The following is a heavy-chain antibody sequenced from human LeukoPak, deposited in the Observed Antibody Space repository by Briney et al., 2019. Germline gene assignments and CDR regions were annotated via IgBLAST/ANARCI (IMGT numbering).Heavy chain of an antibody. V-gene: IGHV1-58*02. D-gene: IGHD6-13*01. CDR1: GLTFRTSA. J-gene: IGHJ4*02. CDR3: AAGFSNHGYIY. Sequence: AVKVSCKASGLTFRTSAMQWVRQTRGQGLEWIGWTVLGSGDTNYAQSLKERVTITRDMSTSTAYMELSSLRSEDTAMYYCAAGFSNHGYIYWGQGTLVTVSS. CDR2: TVLGSGDT.